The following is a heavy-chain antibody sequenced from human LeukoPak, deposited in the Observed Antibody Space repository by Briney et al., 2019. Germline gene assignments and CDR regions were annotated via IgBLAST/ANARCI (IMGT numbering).Heavy chain of an antibody. CDR2: ISAYNGNT. CDR1: GYTFASYG. CDR3: ARDRPKTGDVDY. J-gene: IGHJ4*02. Sequence: ASVKVSCKASGYTFASYGISWVRQAPGQGLEWMGWISAYNGNTNYAQKLQGRVTMTTDTSTSTAYMELRSLRSDDTAVYYCARDRPKTGDVDYWGQGTLVTVSS. V-gene: IGHV1-18*01. D-gene: IGHD7-27*01.